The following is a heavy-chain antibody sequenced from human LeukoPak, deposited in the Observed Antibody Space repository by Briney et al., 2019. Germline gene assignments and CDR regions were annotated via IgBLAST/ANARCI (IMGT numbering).Heavy chain of an antibody. CDR3: ATDSHRYCSGGTCYSGGWFDP. CDR2: IYYSGNT. D-gene: IGHD2-15*01. Sequence: SETLSLTCTVSGGSISSSSYYWGWIRQPPGKGLEWIGSIYYSGNTDYNPSLKSRVTISADTSKNQFSLKLSSVTAADTAVYYCATDSHRYCSGGTCYSGGWFDPWGQGTLVTVSS. J-gene: IGHJ5*02. CDR1: GGSISSSSYY. V-gene: IGHV4-39*07.